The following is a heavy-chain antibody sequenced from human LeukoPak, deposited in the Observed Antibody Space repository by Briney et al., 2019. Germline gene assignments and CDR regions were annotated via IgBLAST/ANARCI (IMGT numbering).Heavy chain of an antibody. Sequence: SETLSLTCAVSGGSLSSSNWWSWVRQPPGKGLEWIGEIYHRGSINYNPSLKSRVTISIDKSKNQFSLKLSSVTAADAAVFYCARVAGNYGDDGLDYWGQGTLVTVSS. CDR2: IYHRGSI. D-gene: IGHD2-21*02. J-gene: IGHJ4*02. V-gene: IGHV4-4*02. CDR3: ARVAGNYGDDGLDY. CDR1: GGSLSSSNW.